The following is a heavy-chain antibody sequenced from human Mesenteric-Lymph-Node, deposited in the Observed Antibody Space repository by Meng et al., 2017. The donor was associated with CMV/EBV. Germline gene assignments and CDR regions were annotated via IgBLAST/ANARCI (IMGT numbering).Heavy chain of an antibody. V-gene: IGHV3-21*06. Sequence: GGSLRLSCAASGFTFNDYAMHWVRQAPGRGLEWVSSISRSSTYIYYADSVKGRFTVSRDNAKNALYLQMNSLRAEDTAVYYCAILATAASDDYWGQGTLVTVSS. J-gene: IGHJ4*02. CDR1: GFTFNDYA. CDR2: ISRSSTYI. CDR3: AILATAASDDY. D-gene: IGHD6-13*01.